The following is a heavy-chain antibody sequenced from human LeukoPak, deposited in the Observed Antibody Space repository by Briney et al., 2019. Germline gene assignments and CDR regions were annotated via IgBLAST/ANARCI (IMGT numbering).Heavy chain of an antibody. Sequence: GGSLRLSCAASGFTFSSYSMNWVRQAPGKGLEWVSSISSSSSYIYYADSVKGRFTISRDNAKNSLYLQMNSLRAEDTAVYYCARNLGYCSSASCYRVPSLWYFDLWGRGILVTVSS. D-gene: IGHD2-2*01. V-gene: IGHV3-21*01. CDR2: ISSSSSYI. J-gene: IGHJ2*01. CDR1: GFTFSSYS. CDR3: ARNLGYCSSASCYRVPSLWYFDL.